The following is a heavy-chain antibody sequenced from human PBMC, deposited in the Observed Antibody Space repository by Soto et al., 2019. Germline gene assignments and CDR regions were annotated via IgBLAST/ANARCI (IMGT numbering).Heavy chain of an antibody. CDR2: ISAYNGNT. V-gene: IGHV1-18*01. CDR1: GYTFTSYG. CDR3: ARDPPYDSSGYYQNWFDP. Sequence: QVQLVQSGAEVKKPGASVKVSCKASGYTFTSYGISWVRQAPGQGLEWMGWISAYNGNTNYAQKLQGRVTMTTDTSTSTAYMELRSLRSDDTAVYYCARDPPYDSSGYYQNWFDPWGQGTLVTVSS. D-gene: IGHD3-22*01. J-gene: IGHJ5*02.